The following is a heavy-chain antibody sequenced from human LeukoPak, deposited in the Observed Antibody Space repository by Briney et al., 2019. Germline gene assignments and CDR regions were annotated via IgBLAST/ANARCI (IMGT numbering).Heavy chain of an antibody. V-gene: IGHV4-34*01. D-gene: IGHD1-26*01. CDR3: ARDGRYYYAFDI. Sequence: PSETLSLTCAVYGASFSGNYWSWIRQPPGKGLEWIGEINHSGSTNYNPSLKSRVTISVDRPNNQFSLKLSSVTAADTAVYYCARDGRYYYAFDIWGQGTMVTVSS. J-gene: IGHJ3*02. CDR1: GASFSGNY. CDR2: INHSGST.